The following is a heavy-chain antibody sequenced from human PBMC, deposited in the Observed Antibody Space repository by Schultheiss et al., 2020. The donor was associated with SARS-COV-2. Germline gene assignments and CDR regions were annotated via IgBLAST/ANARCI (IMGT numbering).Heavy chain of an antibody. CDR1: GGSFSGYY. J-gene: IGHJ2*01. CDR3: ARDRYDFWSGYVSYWYFDL. CDR2: INHSGST. D-gene: IGHD3-3*01. Sequence: SETLSLTCAVYGGSFSGYYWSWIRQPPGKGLEWIGEINHSGSTNYNPSLKSRVTISVDTSKNQLSLRLSAVTAADTAVYYCARDRYDFWSGYVSYWYFDLWGRGTLVTVSS. V-gene: IGHV4-34*01.